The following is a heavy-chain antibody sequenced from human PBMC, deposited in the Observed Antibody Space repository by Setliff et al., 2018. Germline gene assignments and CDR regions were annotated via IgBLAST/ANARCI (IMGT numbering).Heavy chain of an antibody. V-gene: IGHV4-38-2*02. Sequence: LETLSLTCTVSGHSISSGYYWGWIRQPPGKGLEWIGSIYHSGSTYYNPSLKSRVTISVDTSKNQFSLRVSSVTAADTAVYYCARSFSRREKFLLDYWGQGALVTVSS. CDR2: IYHSGST. CDR3: ARSFSRREKFLLDY. CDR1: GHSISSGYY. J-gene: IGHJ4*02.